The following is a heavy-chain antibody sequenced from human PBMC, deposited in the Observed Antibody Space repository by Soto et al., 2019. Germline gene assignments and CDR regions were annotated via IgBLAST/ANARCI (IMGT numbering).Heavy chain of an antibody. CDR2: ISWNSGEI. J-gene: IGHJ2*01. CDR1: GFSFDDYA. CDR3: TKDKVFRPPHYYFDL. V-gene: IGHV3-9*01. Sequence: ESGGGLVQSGRSLRLSCAASGFSFDDYAMHWVRRAPGKGLEWVSGISWNSGEIGYADSVKGRFTISRDNAKNSLYLQMNRLRAEDTALYYCTKDKVFRPPHYYFDLWGRGTLVTVSS. D-gene: IGHD1-26*01.